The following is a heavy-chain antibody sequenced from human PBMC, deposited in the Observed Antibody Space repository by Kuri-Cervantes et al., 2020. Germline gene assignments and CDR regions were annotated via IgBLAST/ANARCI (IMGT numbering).Heavy chain of an antibody. Sequence: SQTLSLTCAVYGESFSGYYWSWIRQPPGKGLEWIGEINHSGSTNYNPSLKSRVTISVDTSKNQFSLKLSSVTAADTAVYYCARGKTVYGSGSLYFDYWGQGTLVTVSS. CDR2: INHSGST. CDR3: ARGKTVYGSGSLYFDY. V-gene: IGHV4-34*01. J-gene: IGHJ4*02. CDR1: GESFSGYY. D-gene: IGHD3-10*01.